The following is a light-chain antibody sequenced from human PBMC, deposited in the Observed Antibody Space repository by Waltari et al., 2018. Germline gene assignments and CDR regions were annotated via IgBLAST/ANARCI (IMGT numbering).Light chain of an antibody. J-gene: IGLJ3*02. Sequence: QLVLTQSPSASASLEASVRLTCTLSSGHSSNVIAWHQQQPEKGPRYLMRVNSDGSHSKGDEIPDRFSGSSSGAERYLTISSLQSEDEADYYCQTGGHGTWVFGGGTKLTVL. CDR3: QTGGHGTWV. V-gene: IGLV4-69*01. CDR1: SGHSSNV. CDR2: VNSDGSH.